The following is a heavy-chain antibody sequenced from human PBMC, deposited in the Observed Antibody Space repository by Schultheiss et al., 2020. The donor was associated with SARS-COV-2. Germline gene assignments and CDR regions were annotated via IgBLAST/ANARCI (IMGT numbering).Heavy chain of an antibody. CDR2: IWYDGSNK. CDR1: GFTFSSYG. V-gene: IGHV3-33*01. D-gene: IGHD6-13*01. CDR3: ARSAHSSSWRDYFDY. J-gene: IGHJ4*02. Sequence: GGSLRLSCAASGFTFSSYGMHWVRQAPGKGLEWVAVIWYDGSNKYYADSVKGRFTISRDNSKNTLYLQMNSLRAEDTAVYYCARSAHSSSWRDYFDYWGQGTLVTV.